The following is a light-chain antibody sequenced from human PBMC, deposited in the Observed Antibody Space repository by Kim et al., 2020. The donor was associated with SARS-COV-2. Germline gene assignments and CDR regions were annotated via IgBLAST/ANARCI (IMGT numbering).Light chain of an antibody. CDR2: GKN. Sequence: SSELTQDPAVSVALGQTVRITCQGDSLRSYYASWYQQKPGQAPVLVIYGKNNRPSGIPDRFSGSSSGNKDSLTITGAQAEDEADYYCNSRDSSGNLWVFG. CDR3: NSRDSSGNLWV. V-gene: IGLV3-19*01. CDR1: SLRSYY. J-gene: IGLJ3*02.